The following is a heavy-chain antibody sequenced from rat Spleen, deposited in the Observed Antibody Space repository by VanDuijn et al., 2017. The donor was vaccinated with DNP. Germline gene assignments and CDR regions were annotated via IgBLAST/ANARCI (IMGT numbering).Heavy chain of an antibody. Sequence: EVHLVESGGDLVQPGRSRKLSCVASGFTFNNYWMTWIRQVPGKGLEWVASITNSGGSTYYRDSVKGRFSISRDNAKGTLYLQMVSLRSEDTATYYCARHRAIAAIWDYWGQGVMVTVSS. CDR2: ITNSGGST. CDR3: ARHRAIAAIWDY. D-gene: IGHD1-2*01. J-gene: IGHJ2*01. V-gene: IGHV5-31*01. CDR1: GFTFNNYW.